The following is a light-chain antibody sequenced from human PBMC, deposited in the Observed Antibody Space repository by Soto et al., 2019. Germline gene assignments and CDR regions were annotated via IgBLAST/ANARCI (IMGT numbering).Light chain of an antibody. CDR2: EGI. V-gene: IGLV2-23*01. Sequence: QSALTQPASVSGSPGQEITISCTGTSSTVGGFKVVSWYQQHPGKDPKVIIYEGIKRPSGVSNRFSGSNSGSTASLTISGLQAEDEADYYCCSYVGATTYVFGTGTKLTVL. CDR1: SSTVGGFKV. CDR3: CSYVGATTYV. J-gene: IGLJ1*01.